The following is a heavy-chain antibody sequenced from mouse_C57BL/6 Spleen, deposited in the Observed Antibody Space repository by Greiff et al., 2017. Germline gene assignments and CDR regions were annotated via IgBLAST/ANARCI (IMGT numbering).Heavy chain of an antibody. CDR3: ARSGDGYNYVDY. J-gene: IGHJ2*01. CDR2: ITHNNGGT. CDR1: GYTFTDYY. D-gene: IGHD2-3*01. Sequence: EVQLLQSGPELVKPGASVKISCQASGYTFTDYYMNWVKQRHGKSLEWIGDITHNNGGTSYNQTFKGTATLTVDKSSSTADMELRGLTSEDSAFYYCARSGDGYNYVDYWGQGTTLTVSS. V-gene: IGHV1-26*01.